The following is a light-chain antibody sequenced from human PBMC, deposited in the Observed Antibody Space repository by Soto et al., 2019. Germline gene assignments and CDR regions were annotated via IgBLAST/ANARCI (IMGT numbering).Light chain of an antibody. CDR3: LQDYNYPL. V-gene: IGKV1-6*01. Sequence: AIQMTQSPSSLSASVGDRVTITCRASQGIRNDLGWYQQKPGKAPKLLIYAASILQSGVPSRFSGSGSGTDFTLTVSSLQPEDFATYYCLQDYNYPLFGGGTKVEIK. J-gene: IGKJ4*01. CDR2: AAS. CDR1: QGIRND.